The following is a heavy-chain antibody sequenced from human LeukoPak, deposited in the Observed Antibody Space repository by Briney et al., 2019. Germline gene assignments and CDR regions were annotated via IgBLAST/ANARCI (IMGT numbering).Heavy chain of an antibody. CDR1: GGSFSGYY. J-gene: IGHJ4*02. CDR2: IYYSGST. CDR3: ARGAPFDGSYYFDY. V-gene: IGHV4-39*01. Sequence: SETLSLTCTVSGGSFSGYYWSWIRQPPGKGLEWIGSIYYSGSTYYNPSLKSRVTISVDTSKNQFSLKLSSVTAADTAVYYCARGAPFDGSYYFDYWGQGTLVTVSS. D-gene: IGHD1-26*01.